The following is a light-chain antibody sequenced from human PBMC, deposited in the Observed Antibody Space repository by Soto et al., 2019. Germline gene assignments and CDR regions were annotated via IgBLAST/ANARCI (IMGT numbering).Light chain of an antibody. CDR3: LLSYTGRLYV. CDR1: TGPVTNGHF. Sequence: QAVVTREPSLTVSPGGTVTLTCGSSTGPVTNGHFPYWFQQKPGQAPRPLIYDTDTKHSWTPARFSGSLLGDKAALTLSGTQPEHAAYYYSLLSYTGRLYVFGSGTKLTVL. CDR2: DTD. V-gene: IGLV7-46*01. J-gene: IGLJ1*01.